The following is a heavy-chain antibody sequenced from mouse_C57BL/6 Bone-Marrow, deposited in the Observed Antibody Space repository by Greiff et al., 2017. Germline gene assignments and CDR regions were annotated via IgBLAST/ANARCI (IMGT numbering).Heavy chain of an antibody. CDR2: INPGSGGT. J-gene: IGHJ3*01. D-gene: IGHD2-5*01. CDR1: GYAFTNYL. CDR3: ARSSAYYSNYLAY. Sequence: QVQLKQSGAELVRPGTSVKVSCKASGYAFTNYLIEWVKQRPGQGLEWIGVINPGSGGTNYNEKFKGKATLTADKSSSTAYMQLSSLTSEDSAVYFCARSSAYYSNYLAYWGQGTLVTVSA. V-gene: IGHV1-54*01.